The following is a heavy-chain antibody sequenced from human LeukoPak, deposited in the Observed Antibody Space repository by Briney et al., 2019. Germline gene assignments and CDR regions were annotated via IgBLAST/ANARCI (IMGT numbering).Heavy chain of an antibody. J-gene: IGHJ4*02. CDR2: ISYDGSNK. V-gene: IGHV3-30*18. D-gene: IGHD6-6*01. Sequence: PGGSLRLSWAASGFTFSSYGIHWVRQAPGKGLEWVAVISYDGSNKYYTDSVKGRFTISRDNSKNTLYLQMNSLRAEDTAVYYCAKADSSGYFDYWGQGTLVTVSS. CDR3: AKADSSGYFDY. CDR1: GFTFSSYG.